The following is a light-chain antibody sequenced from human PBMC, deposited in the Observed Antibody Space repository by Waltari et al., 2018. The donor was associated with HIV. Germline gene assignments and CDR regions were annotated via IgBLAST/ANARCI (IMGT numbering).Light chain of an antibody. CDR1: QSVSSN. J-gene: IGKJ4*01. V-gene: IGKV3-15*01. CDR2: DTS. Sequence: RVMTQYPATLSVSPGERATLSCRASQSVSSNLAWYQQKPGQAPRLLIYDTSTRATDISARFSGSGSGTEFTLTISSLQSEDSAVYYCKQYNNWPPKGLTFGGGTKVEIK. CDR3: KQYNNWPPKGLT.